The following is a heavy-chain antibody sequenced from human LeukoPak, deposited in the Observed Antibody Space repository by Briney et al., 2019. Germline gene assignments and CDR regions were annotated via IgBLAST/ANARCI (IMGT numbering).Heavy chain of an antibody. CDR1: GFTFSSYA. CDR3: AKDHYVSGRYDAFDI. CDR2: ITTSGGST. D-gene: IGHD3-10*01. J-gene: IGHJ3*02. V-gene: IGHV3-23*01. Sequence: GGALRLSCAASGFTFSSYAMSWVRHAPGEGLEWVSSITTSGGSTYYADSVKGRFFISRDNAKNTLYLQMNSLRAEDTAVYYCAKDHYVSGRYDAFDIWGQGTMVTVSS.